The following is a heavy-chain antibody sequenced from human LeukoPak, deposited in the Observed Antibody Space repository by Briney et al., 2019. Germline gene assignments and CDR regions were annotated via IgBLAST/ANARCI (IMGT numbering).Heavy chain of an antibody. J-gene: IGHJ4*02. Sequence: ASVKVSCKASGYTFTTYAMQWVRQAPGQRLEWMGWINAGNGNTKYSQKFQGRVIITRDTSASTGYMELSSLRSEDTAVYYCGRSYDILTGLFDYWGQGTLVTVSS. V-gene: IGHV1-3*01. CDR2: INAGNGNT. D-gene: IGHD3-9*01. CDR3: GRSYDILTGLFDY. CDR1: GYTFTTYA.